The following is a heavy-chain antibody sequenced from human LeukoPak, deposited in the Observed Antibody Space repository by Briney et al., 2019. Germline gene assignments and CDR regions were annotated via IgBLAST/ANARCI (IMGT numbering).Heavy chain of an antibody. CDR1: GGSFSGYY. D-gene: IGHD6-19*01. V-gene: IGHV4-34*01. CDR3: ARVGGYSSTSGYYYYMDV. J-gene: IGHJ6*03. CDR2: INHSRST. Sequence: SETLSLSCAVSGGSFSGYYWSWIRQPPGKGLEWIGEINHSRSTNYNPSLKSRVTISVDTSKNQFSLKLSSVTAADTAVYYCARVGGYSSTSGYYYYMDVWGKGTTVTVSS.